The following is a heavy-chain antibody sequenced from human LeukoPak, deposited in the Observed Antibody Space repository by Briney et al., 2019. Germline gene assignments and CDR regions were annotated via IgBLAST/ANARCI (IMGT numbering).Heavy chain of an antibody. D-gene: IGHD4/OR15-4a*01. Sequence: GGSLRLSCTASGFTFSNHAMTWVRQAPGKGLEWVSSMSSGGTYIYYADSVRGRFTISRDNAKNSLYLVMNSLRAEDTATYYXXXXXXTGAXXXXXVXXXQXTLVTVXS. CDR2: MSSGGTYI. J-gene: IGHJ4*02. CDR1: GFTFSNHA. CDR3: XXXXXTGAXXXXXVX. V-gene: IGHV3-21*01.